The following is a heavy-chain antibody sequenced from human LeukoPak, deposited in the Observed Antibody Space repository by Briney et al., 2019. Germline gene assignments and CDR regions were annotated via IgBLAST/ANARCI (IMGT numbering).Heavy chain of an antibody. CDR3: AREVLGGYNNWSDP. CDR2: IYYSGST. V-gene: IGHV4-61*01. Sequence: SPSETLSLTCTVSGGSVSSGSYYWSWIRQPPGKGLEWIGYIYYSGSTNYNPSLKSRVTISVDTSKNQFSLKLSSVTAADTAVYYRAREVLGGYNNWSDPWGQGTLVTVSS. D-gene: IGHD5-12*01. CDR1: GGSVSSGSYY. J-gene: IGHJ5*02.